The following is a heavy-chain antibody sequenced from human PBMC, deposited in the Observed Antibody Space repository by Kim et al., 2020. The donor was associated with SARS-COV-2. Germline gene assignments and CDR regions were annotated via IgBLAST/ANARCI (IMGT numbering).Heavy chain of an antibody. CDR2: WYN. D-gene: IGHD6-25*01. J-gene: IGHJ5*02. Sequence: WYNDYAVSVKSRITTNPDTSKNQFSLQLNAVTPEDTAVYYCARGGTRFDPWGQGTLVTVSS. V-gene: IGHV6-1*01. CDR3: ARGGTRFDP.